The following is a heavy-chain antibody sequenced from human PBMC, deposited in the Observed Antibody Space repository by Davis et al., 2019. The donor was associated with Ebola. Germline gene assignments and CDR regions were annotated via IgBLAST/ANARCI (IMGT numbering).Heavy chain of an antibody. J-gene: IGHJ4*02. D-gene: IGHD2-2*01. CDR1: GFTFRSYW. V-gene: IGHV3-74*01. CDR3: ARSSYQPDY. CDR2: INPDGSFT. Sequence: GESLKISCAASGFTFRSYWMHWVRQAPGQGLVWVSRINPDGSFTDYADSVKGRFSISRDSTSNTLYLQMNGLRAEDTAVYYCARSSYQPDYWGQGTLVTVSS.